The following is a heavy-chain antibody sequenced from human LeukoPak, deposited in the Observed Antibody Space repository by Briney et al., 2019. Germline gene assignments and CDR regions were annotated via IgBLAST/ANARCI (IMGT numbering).Heavy chain of an antibody. CDR3: ALRDNYSLDS. CDR1: GFTFSSYS. D-gene: IGHD2-15*01. V-gene: IGHV3-23*01. Sequence: GGSLRLSCVASGFTFSSYSMSWVRQAPGKWLEWVSAISGTGGTYYADSVKGRLTISRDRSKNTLYLQMSGLRADDTAIYYCALRDNYSLDSWGQGTLVTVSS. J-gene: IGHJ4*02. CDR2: ISGTGGT.